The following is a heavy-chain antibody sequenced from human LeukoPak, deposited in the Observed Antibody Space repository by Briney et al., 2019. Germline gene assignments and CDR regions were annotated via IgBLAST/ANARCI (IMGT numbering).Heavy chain of an antibody. CDR3: ARDLLGSATSYSSGAWDY. CDR1: GGTFSNYA. D-gene: IGHD3-9*01. Sequence: GASVKVSCKASGGTFSNYAISWVRQAPRQGLEWMGGIIHIFDTADNAQKFQGRLTITADESTSTAYMELSSLRAEDTAVYYCARDLLGSATSYSSGAWDYWGQGTLVTVSS. CDR2: IIHIFDTA. J-gene: IGHJ4*02. V-gene: IGHV1-69*01.